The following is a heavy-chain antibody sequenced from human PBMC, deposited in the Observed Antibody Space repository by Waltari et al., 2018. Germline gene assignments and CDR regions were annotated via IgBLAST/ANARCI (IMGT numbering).Heavy chain of an antibody. D-gene: IGHD6-19*01. CDR2: INTDKGNT. J-gene: IGHJ3*02. V-gene: IGHV1-3*04. CDR3: ARTFKWLTNDFDI. Sequence: QVQLVQSGAEVKKPGASMNMSCTASGCPFINFAMHWVRQAPGQRLEWLGWINTDKGNTGYSQKFQGRVSITKDTSASTVHMSLSSLTSEDTAVYYCARTFKWLTNDFDIWGQGTMVTVSS. CDR1: GCPFINFA.